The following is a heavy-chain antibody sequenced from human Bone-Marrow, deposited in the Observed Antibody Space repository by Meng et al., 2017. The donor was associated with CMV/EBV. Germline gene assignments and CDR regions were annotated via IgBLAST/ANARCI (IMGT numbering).Heavy chain of an antibody. D-gene: IGHD1-26*01. V-gene: IGHV3-21*01. CDR3: ARDNSGRGGRSYYYYGMDV. CDR2: IRSSTTYI. Sequence: GGSLRLSCAASGFTFSSYGMNWVRQAPGRGLEWVSSIRSSTTYIYNADSVKGGFTISRDNAKNSLYLQMNSLRAEDTGVYYCARDNSGRGGRSYYYYGMDVWGQGTTVTVSS. CDR1: GFTFSSYG. J-gene: IGHJ6*02.